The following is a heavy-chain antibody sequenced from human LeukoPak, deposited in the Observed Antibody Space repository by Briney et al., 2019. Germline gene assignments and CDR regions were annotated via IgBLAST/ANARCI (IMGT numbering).Heavy chain of an antibody. CDR3: ARHGSGVVAFSYNWFDP. V-gene: IGHV5-51*01. CDR1: GYSFTSYW. D-gene: IGHD3-3*01. J-gene: IGHJ5*02. Sequence: GESLKISCKGSGYSFTSYWIGWVRQMPGKGLEWMGIIYPGDSYTRYSPSFQGQVTISVDKSISTAYLQWSSLKASDTAMYYCARHGSGVVAFSYNWFDPWGQGTLVTVSS. CDR2: IYPGDSYT.